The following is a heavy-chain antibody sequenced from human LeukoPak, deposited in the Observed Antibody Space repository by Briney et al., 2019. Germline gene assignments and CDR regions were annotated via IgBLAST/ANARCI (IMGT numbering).Heavy chain of an antibody. CDR3: ARDRQNKDFWSGGDY. J-gene: IGHJ4*02. D-gene: IGHD3-3*01. CDR2: IYSGGNT. V-gene: IGHV3-66*01. CDR1: GFTVGSNY. Sequence: QSGGSLRLSCAASGFTVGSNYLTWVRQAPGKGLEWVSVIYSGGNTYYADSVKGRFTISRDNSKNTLYLQMNSLRAEDTAVYYCARDRQNKDFWSGGDYWGQGTLVTVSS.